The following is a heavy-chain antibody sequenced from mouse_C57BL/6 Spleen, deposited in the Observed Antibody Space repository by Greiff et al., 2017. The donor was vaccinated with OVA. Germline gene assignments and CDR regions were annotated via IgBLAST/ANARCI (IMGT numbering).Heavy chain of an antibody. J-gene: IGHJ2*01. D-gene: IGHD2-5*01. CDR2: FHPYNDDT. Sequence: VKLMESGAELVKPGASVQLSCKASGYTFTTYSIQWMKQSPGKSLKWIGNFHPYNDDTKYNEKFKGKATLTVDKSSSTVYLELSRLTSEDSAVYYCARGYSNYFDYWGQGTTLTVSS. CDR1: GYTFTTYS. V-gene: IGHV1-47*01. CDR3: ARGYSNYFDY.